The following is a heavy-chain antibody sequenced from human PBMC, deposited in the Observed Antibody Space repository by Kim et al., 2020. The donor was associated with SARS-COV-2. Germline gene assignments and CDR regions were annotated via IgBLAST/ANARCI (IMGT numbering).Heavy chain of an antibody. D-gene: IGHD3-16*01. CDR2: ISYDGSNK. J-gene: IGHJ4*02. CDR3: AKAPFGRDGDYYFDY. CDR1: GFTFSSYG. V-gene: IGHV3-30*18. Sequence: GGSLRLSCAASGFTFSSYGMHWVRQAPGKGLEWVAVISYDGSNKYYADSVKGRFTISRDNSKNTLYLQMNSLRAEDTAVYYCAKAPFGRDGDYYFDYWGQGTLVTVSS.